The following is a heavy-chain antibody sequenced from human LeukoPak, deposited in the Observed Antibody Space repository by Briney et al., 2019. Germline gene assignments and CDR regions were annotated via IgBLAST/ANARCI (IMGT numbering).Heavy chain of an antibody. D-gene: IGHD1-26*01. V-gene: IGHV3-7*05. CDR3: AKDSYSKGDY. Sequence: GGSLRLSCAASGFSFSSYWMSWVRQAPRKGLEWVANIKQDGSESNYVGSVKGRFTISRDNAKNSLYLQMNSLRAEDTALYYCAKDSYSKGDYWGQGTLVTVSS. CDR1: GFSFSSYW. CDR2: IKQDGSES. J-gene: IGHJ4*02.